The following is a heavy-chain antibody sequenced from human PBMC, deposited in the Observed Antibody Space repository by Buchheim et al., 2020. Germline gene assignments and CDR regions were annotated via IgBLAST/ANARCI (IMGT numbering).Heavy chain of an antibody. J-gene: IGHJ4*02. V-gene: IGHV3-30*03. CDR1: GFTFSSYG. CDR3: ARRVGATVY. D-gene: IGHD1-26*01. CDR2: ISYDGSNK. Sequence: QVQLVESGGGVVQPGRSLRLSCAASGFTFSSYGMHWVRQAPGKGLEWVAVISYDGSNKYYADSVKGRFTISRDNSKNTLYLQMNSLRAGDTAVYYCARRVGATVYWGQGTL.